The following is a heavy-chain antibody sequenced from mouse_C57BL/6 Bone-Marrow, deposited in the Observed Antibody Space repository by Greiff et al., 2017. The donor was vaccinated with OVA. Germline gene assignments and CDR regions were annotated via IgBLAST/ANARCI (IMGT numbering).Heavy chain of an antibody. Sequence: EVQLVESGGGLVQPGGSLKLSCAPSGFTFGDYYMYWFRQTPEKRLEWVAYISNGGGSTYYPDTVKGRFTISRDNAKNTLYLQMSRLKSEDTAMYYCARQGFNPPYFDVWGTGTTVTVSS. CDR3: ARQGFNPPYFDV. V-gene: IGHV5-12*01. J-gene: IGHJ1*03. CDR1: GFTFGDYY. CDR2: ISNGGGST.